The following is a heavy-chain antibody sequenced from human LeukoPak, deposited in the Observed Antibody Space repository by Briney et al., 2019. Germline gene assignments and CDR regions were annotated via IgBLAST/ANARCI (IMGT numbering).Heavy chain of an antibody. D-gene: IGHD1-7*01. CDR1: GGSFSGYY. J-gene: IGHJ2*01. CDR3: ARHEDWNYVFRWYFDL. Sequence: PSETLSLTCAVYGGSFSGYYWSWIRQPQGNGLEWIGEINHSGSTNYNPSLKSRVTISVDTSKNQFSLKLSSVTAADTAVYYCARHEDWNYVFRWYFDLWGRGTLVTVSS. V-gene: IGHV4-34*01. CDR2: INHSGST.